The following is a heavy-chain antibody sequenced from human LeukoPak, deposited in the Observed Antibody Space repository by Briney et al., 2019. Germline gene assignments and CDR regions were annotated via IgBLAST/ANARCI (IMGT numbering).Heavy chain of an antibody. CDR1: GYNFTSYG. D-gene: IGHD2-15*01. CDR2: IIAYNGNT. V-gene: IGHV1-18*01. J-gene: IGHJ5*02. Sequence: ASVTVSCKASGYNFTSYGISWVRQAPGQGLEWMGWIIAYNGNTNYAQTFQGRVTMTTDTSTSTSYMELRSLRSDDTAVYYCARDREAGGSCCYNWFDPWGQGTLVTVSS. CDR3: ARDREAGGSCCYNWFDP.